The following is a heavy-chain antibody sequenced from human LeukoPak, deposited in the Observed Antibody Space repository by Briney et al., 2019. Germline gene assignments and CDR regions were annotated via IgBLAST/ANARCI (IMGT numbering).Heavy chain of an antibody. CDR3: ARRGSVPAAMPYDY. V-gene: IGHV4-34*01. D-gene: IGHD2-2*01. Sequence: SETLSLTGAVYGGSFSGYYWSWIRQPPGKGLEWIGEINHSGSTNYNPSLKSRVTISVDTSKNQFSLKLSSVTAADTAVYYCARRGSVPAAMPYDYWGQGTLVTVSS. J-gene: IGHJ4*02. CDR1: GGSFSGYY. CDR2: INHSGST.